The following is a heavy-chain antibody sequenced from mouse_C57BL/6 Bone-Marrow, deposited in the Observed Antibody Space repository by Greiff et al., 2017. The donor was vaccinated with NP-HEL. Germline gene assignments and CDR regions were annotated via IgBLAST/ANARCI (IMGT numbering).Heavy chain of an antibody. CDR3: TRDSPITTGFDY. Sequence: EVQGVESGEGLVKPGGSLKLSCAASGFTFSSYAMSWVRQTPEKRLEWVAYISSGGDYIYYADPVKGRFTISRDNARNTLSLQMRSLKSEDTAMSYCTRDSPITTGFDYWGQGTTLTVSS. J-gene: IGHJ2*01. V-gene: IGHV5-9-1*02. CDR2: ISSGGDYI. D-gene: IGHD1-1*01. CDR1: GFTFSSYA.